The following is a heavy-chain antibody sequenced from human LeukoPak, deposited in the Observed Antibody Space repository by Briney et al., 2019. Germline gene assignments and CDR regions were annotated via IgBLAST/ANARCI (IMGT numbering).Heavy chain of an antibody. CDR3: ARDGRHGDDWRPDYFDY. CDR1: GFTFSSYA. Sequence: TGGSLRLSCAASGFTFSSYAMHWVRQAPGKGLEWVAVISYDGSNKYYADSVKGRFTISRDNSKNTLYLQMNSLRAEDTAVYYCARDGRHGDDWRPDYFDYWGQGTLVTVSS. CDR2: ISYDGSNK. J-gene: IGHJ4*02. D-gene: IGHD3-9*01. V-gene: IGHV3-30*04.